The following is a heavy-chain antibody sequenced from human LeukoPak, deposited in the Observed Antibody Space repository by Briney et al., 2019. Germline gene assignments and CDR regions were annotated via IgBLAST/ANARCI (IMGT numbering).Heavy chain of an antibody. CDR2: ITKSGDQT. D-gene: IGHD5-24*01. J-gene: IGHJ3*02. V-gene: IGHV3-23*01. CDR3: VKSAGKDGYRDVFDI. Sequence: GGSLILSCVPSGITFSNSALSWVRQAPGKVLEWVSTITKSGDQTHYADSVRGLFTISRDIFKNTLYLQMNSLRAEDTAVYHCVKSAGKDGYRDVFDIWGQGTVVTVSS. CDR1: GITFSNSA.